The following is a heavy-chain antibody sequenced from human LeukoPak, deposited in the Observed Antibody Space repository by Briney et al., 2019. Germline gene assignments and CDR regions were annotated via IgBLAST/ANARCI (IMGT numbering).Heavy chain of an antibody. J-gene: IGHJ4*02. CDR2: ISYDGSSE. CDR1: GFTFGNYG. Sequence: GGSLRLSCAVSGFTFGNYGMHWVRQAPGKGLEWVALISYDGSSEYYAGSVKGRFTISRDNSKNTLYLQMNSLRAEDTAVYYCAKPRGSSGYYDYWGQGTLVTVSS. V-gene: IGHV3-30*18. CDR3: AKPRGSSGYYDY. D-gene: IGHD3-22*01.